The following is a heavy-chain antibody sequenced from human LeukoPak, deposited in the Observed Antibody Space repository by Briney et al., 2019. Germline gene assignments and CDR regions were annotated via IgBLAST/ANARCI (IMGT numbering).Heavy chain of an antibody. CDR3: AKDSSYYYDSSGYYPRYFQH. CDR1: GFTFSSYA. V-gene: IGHV3-23*01. J-gene: IGHJ1*01. D-gene: IGHD3-22*01. CDR2: ISGSGGST. Sequence: GGSLRLSCAASGFTFSSYAMSWVRQAPGKGLEWVSAISGSGGSTYYADSVKGRFTISRDNSKNTLYLQMNSLRAEDTAVYYCAKDSSYYYDSSGYYPRYFQHWGQGTLVTVSS.